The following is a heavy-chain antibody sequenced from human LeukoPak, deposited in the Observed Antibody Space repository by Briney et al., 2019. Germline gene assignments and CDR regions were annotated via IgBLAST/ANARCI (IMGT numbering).Heavy chain of an antibody. D-gene: IGHD3-10*01. Sequence: SETLSLTCTVSGGSISSYYWSWIRQPPGKGREWIGYIYYSGSTNYNPSLKSRVTISVDTSKNQFSLKLSSVTAADTAVYYCARYRITMVRGVIIIGAFDYWGQGTLVTVSS. CDR1: GGSISSYY. V-gene: IGHV4-59*08. J-gene: IGHJ4*02. CDR2: IYYSGST. CDR3: ARYRITMVRGVIIIGAFDY.